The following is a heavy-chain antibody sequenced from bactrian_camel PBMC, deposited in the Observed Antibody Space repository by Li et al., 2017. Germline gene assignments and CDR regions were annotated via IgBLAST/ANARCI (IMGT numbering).Heavy chain of an antibody. J-gene: IGHJ4*01. CDR2: FDSDSHP. V-gene: IGHV3S10*01. CDR1: EYTERYY. Sequence: DVQLVESGGGSVQAGESLTLSCNASEYTERYYMGWFRQAPGKNREGVAGFDSDSHPSYADSVKGRFTISKDSANNTLWLQMDSLKPEDTAMYYCAGRRIMYTFRPLYTDTYNDWGQGTQVTVS. CDR3: AGRRIMYTFRPLYTDTYND. D-gene: IGHD2*01.